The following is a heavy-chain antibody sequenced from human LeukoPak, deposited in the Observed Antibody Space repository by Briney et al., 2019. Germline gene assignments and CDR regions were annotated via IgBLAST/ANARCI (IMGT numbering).Heavy chain of an antibody. D-gene: IGHD2-15*01. CDR3: ARDRAATQDWVEFDP. J-gene: IGHJ5*02. Sequence: GGSLRLSCAISGFSVSNYYMSWVRQAPGKGLEWVSLIRDSGETFYADSVKGRFTISRDNSKNTMYLQMSWLRVEDTAVYFCARDRAATQDWVEFDPWGQGTLVTVSS. CDR2: IRDSGET. V-gene: IGHV3-66*03. CDR1: GFSVSNYY.